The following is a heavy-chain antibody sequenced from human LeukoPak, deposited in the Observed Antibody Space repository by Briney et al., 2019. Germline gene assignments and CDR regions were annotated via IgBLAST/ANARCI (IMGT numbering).Heavy chain of an antibody. CDR2: IRYDGSNK. CDR1: GFTFSNYG. J-gene: IGHJ4*02. CDR3: ARGPSYYDFWSGYSLDY. D-gene: IGHD3-3*01. V-gene: IGHV3-30*02. Sequence: PGGSLRLSCAASGFTFSNYGIHWVRQAPGKGLDWVAFIRYDGSNKYYVDSVKGRFTISRDNAKNSLYLQMNSLRAEDTAVYYCARGPSYYDFWSGYSLDYWGQGTLVTVSS.